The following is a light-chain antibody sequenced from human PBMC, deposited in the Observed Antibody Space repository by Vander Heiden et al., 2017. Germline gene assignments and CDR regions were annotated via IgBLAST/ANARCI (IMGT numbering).Light chain of an antibody. CDR3: QQYNNWPPLT. CDR1: QSVSSN. V-gene: IGKV3-15*01. CDR2: GAS. J-gene: IGKJ4*01. Sequence: EIVMTQSPANLSVSPGERATLSCRASQSVSSNLAWYQQKPGQAPRLLIYGASTRATGIPARFSGSGSGTEFTLTISSRQSEDFAVYYCQQYNNWPPLTFGGGTKVXIK.